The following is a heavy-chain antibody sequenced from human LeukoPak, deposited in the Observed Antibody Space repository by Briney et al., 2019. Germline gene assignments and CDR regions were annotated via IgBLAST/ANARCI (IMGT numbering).Heavy chain of an antibody. J-gene: IGHJ5*02. CDR2: INAGNGNT. CDR1: GYTFTSNA. D-gene: IGHD2-2*01. Sequence: ASVKVSCKASGYTFTSNAMHWVRQAPGQRLEWMGWINAGNGNTKYSQKFQGRVTITRDTSASTAYMELSSLRSEDTAVYYCARGSEDVVVPDNWFDPWGQGTLVTVSS. CDR3: ARGSEDVVVPDNWFDP. V-gene: IGHV1-3*01.